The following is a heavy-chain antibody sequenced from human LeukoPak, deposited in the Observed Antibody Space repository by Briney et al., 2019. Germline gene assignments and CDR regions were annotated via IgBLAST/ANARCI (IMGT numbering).Heavy chain of an antibody. CDR1: GFTFSSYS. Sequence: GGSLRLSCAASGFTFSSYSMNWVRQAPGKGLEWVSYISSSSSTIYYADSVKGRFTISRDNAKNSLYLQMNSLGDEDTAVYYCARDRITYCGGDCYSGVDYWGQGTLVTVSS. CDR3: ARDRITYCGGDCYSGVDY. D-gene: IGHD2-21*02. V-gene: IGHV3-48*02. CDR2: ISSSSSTI. J-gene: IGHJ4*02.